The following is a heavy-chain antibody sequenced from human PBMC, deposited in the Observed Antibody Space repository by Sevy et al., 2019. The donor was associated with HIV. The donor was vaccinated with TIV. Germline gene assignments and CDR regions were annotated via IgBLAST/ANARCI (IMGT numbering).Heavy chain of an antibody. V-gene: IGHV3-11*01. CDR2: ISSSGSTI. Sequence: GGSLRLSCAASGFTFSDYYMSWIRQAPGKGLEWVSYISSSGSTIYYAASVKGRFTISRDNAKNSLYLQMNSLRAEDTAVYYCARSLLGYCSGGSCLYYYYYGMDVWGQGTTVTVSS. CDR1: GFTFSDYY. J-gene: IGHJ6*02. CDR3: ARSLLGYCSGGSCLYYYYYGMDV. D-gene: IGHD2-15*01.